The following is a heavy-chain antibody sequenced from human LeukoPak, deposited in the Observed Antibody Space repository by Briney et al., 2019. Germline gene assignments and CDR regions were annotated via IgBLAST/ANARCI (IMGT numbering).Heavy chain of an antibody. D-gene: IGHD3-10*01. V-gene: IGHV3-23*01. CDR2: ISGSAGST. Sequence: GGSLRLSCAASGFTFSSYAMSWVRQAPGKGLEWVSAISGSAGSTYYADSVKGRFTISRDNSKNTLYLQMNSLRADDTAVYYCARGVRYGSGSYPPLDYYYGMDVWGQGTTVTVSS. CDR3: ARGVRYGSGSYPPLDYYYGMDV. J-gene: IGHJ6*02. CDR1: GFTFSSYA.